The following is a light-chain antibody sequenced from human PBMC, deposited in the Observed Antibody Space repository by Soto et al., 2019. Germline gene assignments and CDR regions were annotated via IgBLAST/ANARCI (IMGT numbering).Light chain of an antibody. V-gene: IGKV1-5*01. CDR3: QQYNSYWT. Sequence: DIQMTQSPSTLSASVGDRVTITCRASQSISSWLAWYPQKPGKAPKLLIYDASSLESGVPSRFSGSGSGTEFTLTISSLQPDDFATYYCQQYNSYWTFGQGTKVDI. J-gene: IGKJ1*01. CDR1: QSISSW. CDR2: DAS.